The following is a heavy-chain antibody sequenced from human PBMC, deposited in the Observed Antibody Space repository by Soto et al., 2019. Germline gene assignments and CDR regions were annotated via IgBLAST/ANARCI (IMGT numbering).Heavy chain of an antibody. CDR1: GGTLSSYT. Sequence: GASVKVSCKASGGTLSSYTISWVRQAPGQGLEWMGRIIPILGIANYAQKFQGRVTITADKSTSTAYMELSSLRSEDTAVYYCARGDSSGYYPYNWFDPWGQGTLVTVSS. V-gene: IGHV1-69*02. J-gene: IGHJ5*02. D-gene: IGHD3-22*01. CDR2: IIPILGIA. CDR3: ARGDSSGYYPYNWFDP.